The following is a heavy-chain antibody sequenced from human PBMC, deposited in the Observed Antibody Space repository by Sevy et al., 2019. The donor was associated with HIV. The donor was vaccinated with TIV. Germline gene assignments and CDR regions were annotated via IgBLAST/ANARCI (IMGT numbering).Heavy chain of an antibody. CDR2: INPSGGST. CDR1: GYTFTSYY. V-gene: IGHV1-46*03. CDR3: ARDGYGVAVAEAVVDY. D-gene: IGHD6-19*01. J-gene: IGHJ4*02. Sequence: ASVKVSCKASGYTFTSYYMHWVRQAPGQGLEWMGIINPSGGSTSYAQKFQGRVTMTRKTSTSTGYMGLSSLRSEDTAVYYCARDGYGVAVAEAVVDYWGQGTLVTVSS.